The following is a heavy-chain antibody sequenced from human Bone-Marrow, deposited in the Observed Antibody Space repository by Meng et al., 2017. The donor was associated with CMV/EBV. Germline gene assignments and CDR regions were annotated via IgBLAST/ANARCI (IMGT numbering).Heavy chain of an antibody. Sequence: GGSLRLSCAASGFIFSTYGMHWVRQAPGKGLEWVAFIQYDGNSKYYADSVRGRFTVSRVNSKNTVYLQMNSLRPEDAAVYYCAKDPGRIRFLPPGVDVWGQGTTVTVYS. CDR1: GFIFSTYG. CDR2: IQYDGNSK. D-gene: IGHD3-3*01. J-gene: IGHJ6*02. V-gene: IGHV3-30*02. CDR3: AKDPGRIRFLPPGVDV.